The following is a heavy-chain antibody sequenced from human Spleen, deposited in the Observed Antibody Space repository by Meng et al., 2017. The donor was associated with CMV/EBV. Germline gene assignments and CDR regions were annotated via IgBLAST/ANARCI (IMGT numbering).Heavy chain of an antibody. CDR3: AQGGRVASTIDY. D-gene: IGHD3-3*01. CDR1: RFTFSRNV. CDR2: ISVSGGGT. V-gene: IGHV3-23*01. Sequence: LSLTCAGSRFTFSRNVMSWIRQAPGKGLEWVSGISVSGGGTYYADSVKGRFTISRDNSKNTLYLQMSNLRAEDAAVYYCAQGGRVASTIDYWGQGTQVTVSS. J-gene: IGHJ4*02.